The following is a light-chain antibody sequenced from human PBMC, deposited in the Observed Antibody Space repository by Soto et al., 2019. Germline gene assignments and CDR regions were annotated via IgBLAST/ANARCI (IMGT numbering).Light chain of an antibody. Sequence: QSVLTQPPSVSGAPGQRVTISCTGSSSNIGANYDVNWYQHLPGTAPKLLIHGNSNRPSGVPDRFSGSKSGTSASLAITGLQAEDEADYYCQSYDSRLTGYVFGSGTQLTVL. V-gene: IGLV1-40*01. J-gene: IGLJ7*01. CDR2: GNS. CDR3: QSYDSRLTGYV. CDR1: SSNIGANYD.